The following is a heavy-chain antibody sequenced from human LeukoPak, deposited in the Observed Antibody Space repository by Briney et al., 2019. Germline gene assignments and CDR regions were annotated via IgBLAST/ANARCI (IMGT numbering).Heavy chain of an antibody. J-gene: IGHJ4*02. V-gene: IGHV3-23*01. CDR1: GFTFSSYA. Sequence: GGSLRLSCAASGFTFSSYAMSWVRQPPGRGLEWVSAISGSFGSTYFADSVKGRFTISRDNPKNTLYLQMNSPRAEDTAVYYCATYGIGVAALDYWGQGTLVTVSS. D-gene: IGHD6-19*01. CDR2: ISGSFGST. CDR3: ATYGIGVAALDY.